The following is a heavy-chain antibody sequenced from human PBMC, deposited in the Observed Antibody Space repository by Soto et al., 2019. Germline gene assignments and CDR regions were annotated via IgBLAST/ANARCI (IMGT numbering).Heavy chain of an antibody. CDR3: ARGRGAAADYFDF. D-gene: IGHD6-13*01. V-gene: IGHV3-11*05. J-gene: IGHJ4*02. CDR2: ISSSTSHT. Sequence: QVQLVESGGGLVKPGGSLRLSCAVSGFTFSDYYMTWIRQAPGKGLEWVSYISSSTSHTNYADSVKGRFTISRDNGKNSLFLRMNSLRAEDTAVYYCARGRGAAADYFDFWGQGTLVTVSS. CDR1: GFTFSDYY.